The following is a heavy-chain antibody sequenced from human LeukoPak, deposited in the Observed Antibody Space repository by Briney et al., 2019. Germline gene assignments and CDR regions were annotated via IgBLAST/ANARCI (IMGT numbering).Heavy chain of an antibody. Sequence: PRSAVKVSCKGCRYSFSSYDFHWVRQATAQGLEWMGWMNPKSGNTGYPHRFQGRVTMTRNTAINTAYMELSSLRSEDTAVYYCARGIRSSGWELNWFGPWGQGTLVTVSS. CDR2: MNPKSGNT. CDR3: ARGIRSSGWELNWFGP. D-gene: IGHD6-19*01. CDR1: RYSFSSYD. J-gene: IGHJ5*02. V-gene: IGHV1-8*01.